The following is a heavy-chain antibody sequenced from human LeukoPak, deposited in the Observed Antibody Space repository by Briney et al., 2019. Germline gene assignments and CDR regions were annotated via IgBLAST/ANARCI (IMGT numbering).Heavy chain of an antibody. Sequence: PGGSLRLSCAASGFTFSNSAMSWVRQAPGKGLEWVSTFGVGGSNTYYAGSVKGRFTISRDNSKNTLYLQMNTLRAEDTALYYCAKDWSCDYWGQGTLVTVSS. CDR1: GFTFSNSA. V-gene: IGHV3-23*01. CDR3: AKDWSCDY. D-gene: IGHD1-26*01. J-gene: IGHJ4*02. CDR2: FGVGGSNT.